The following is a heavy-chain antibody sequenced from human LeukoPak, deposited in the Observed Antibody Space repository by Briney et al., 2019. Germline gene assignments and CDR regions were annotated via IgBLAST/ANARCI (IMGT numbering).Heavy chain of an antibody. CDR1: GYTFTSYA. Sequence: ASVKVSCKASGYTFTSYAMNWVRQAPGQGLEWMGWINTNTGNPTYAQGFTGRFVFSLDTSVSTAYLQISSLKAEDTAVYYCARDQVRSGTTSLDYWGQGTLVTVSS. CDR2: INTNTGNP. J-gene: IGHJ4*02. V-gene: IGHV7-4-1*02. CDR3: ARDQVRSGTTSLDY. D-gene: IGHD1-1*01.